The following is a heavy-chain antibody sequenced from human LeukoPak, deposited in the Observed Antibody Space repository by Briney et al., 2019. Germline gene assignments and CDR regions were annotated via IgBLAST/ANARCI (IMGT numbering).Heavy chain of an antibody. Sequence: GGSLRLSCAASGFTFSSYGMHWVRQAPGKGLEWVAVIWYDGSNKYYADSVKGRFTISRDNSKNTLYLQMNSLRAEDTAVYYCARDKAPYYYVSGSYGFDYWGQGTLVTVSS. D-gene: IGHD3-10*01. CDR1: GFTFSSYG. V-gene: IGHV3-33*01. CDR3: ARDKAPYYYVSGSYGFDY. J-gene: IGHJ4*02. CDR2: IWYDGSNK.